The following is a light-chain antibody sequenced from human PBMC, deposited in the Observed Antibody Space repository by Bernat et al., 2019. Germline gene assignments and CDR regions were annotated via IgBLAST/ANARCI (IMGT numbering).Light chain of an antibody. CDR1: QDIRNS. Sequence: DIQMTQSPSSLSASIGDRVTITCQASQDIRNSLNWYHQKPGKAPKLLIYDASNLETGVPSRFSGAGSGTDFTFTISSLQPEDLGTYYCQQYDNLTPSITFGQGTRLEIK. CDR2: DAS. CDR3: QQYDNLTPSIT. V-gene: IGKV1-33*01. J-gene: IGKJ5*01.